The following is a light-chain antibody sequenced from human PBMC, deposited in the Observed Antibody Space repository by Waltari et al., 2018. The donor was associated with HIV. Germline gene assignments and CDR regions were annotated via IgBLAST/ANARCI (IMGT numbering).Light chain of an antibody. J-gene: IGLJ2*01. CDR2: DVN. V-gene: IGLV2-23*02. CDR1: SSAIGSYNL. CDR3: CSYAGSPTFVI. Sequence: QSALTQPASVSGSLGQSITIPCTGTSSAIGSYNLVSWYKQYPGKAPKVIIYDVNKWPSGVSHRFSGFKAANTASLTISGLQAEDEADYYCCSYAGSPTFVIFGGGTKVTVL.